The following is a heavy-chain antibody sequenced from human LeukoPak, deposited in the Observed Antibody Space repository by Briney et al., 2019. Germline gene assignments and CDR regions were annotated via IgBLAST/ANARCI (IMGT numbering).Heavy chain of an antibody. V-gene: IGHV1-46*01. CDR2: INPSGGST. D-gene: IGHD3-3*01. CDR3: ARDRITIFGVVLSGLDP. J-gene: IGHJ5*02. CDR1: GYTFTSYY. Sequence: ASVKVSCKASGYTFTSYYMHWVRQAPGQGLEWMGIINPSGGSTSYAQKFQGRVTMTRDTSTSTVYMELSSLRSEDTAVYYCARDRITIFGVVLSGLDPWGQGTLVTVSS.